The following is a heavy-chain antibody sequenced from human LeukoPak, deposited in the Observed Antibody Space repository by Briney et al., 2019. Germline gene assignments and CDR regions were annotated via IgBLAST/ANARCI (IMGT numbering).Heavy chain of an antibody. CDR3: AREINYYDSSGYNDAFDI. J-gene: IGHJ3*02. D-gene: IGHD3-22*01. V-gene: IGHV1-2*04. CDR1: GYTFTGYY. Sequence: ASVKVSCKASGYTFTGYYMHWVRQAPGQGLEWMGWINPNSGGTNYAQKFQGWVTMTRDTSISTAYMELSRLRSDDTAVYYCAREINYYDSSGYNDAFDIWGQGTMVTVSS. CDR2: INPNSGGT.